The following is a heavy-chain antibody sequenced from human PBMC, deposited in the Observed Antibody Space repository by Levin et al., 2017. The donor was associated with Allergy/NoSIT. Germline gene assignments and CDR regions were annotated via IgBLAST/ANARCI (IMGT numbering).Heavy chain of an antibody. Sequence: GGSLRLSCAASGFTFSSYSMNWVRQAPGKGLEWVSSISSSSSYIYYADSVKGRFTISRDNAKNSLYLQMNSLRAEDTAVYYCASFGEEDYGGNPFDYWGQGTLVTVSS. J-gene: IGHJ4*02. CDR2: ISSSSSYI. CDR3: ASFGEEDYGGNPFDY. CDR1: GFTFSSYS. V-gene: IGHV3-21*01. D-gene: IGHD4-23*01.